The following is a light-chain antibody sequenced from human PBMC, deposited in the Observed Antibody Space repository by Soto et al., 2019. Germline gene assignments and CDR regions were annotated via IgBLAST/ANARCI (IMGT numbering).Light chain of an antibody. CDR3: VSFTSSTTYV. CDR2: DVA. Sequence: QSVLTQPASVSASPGQSITSSCTGTSSDVGGSNFVSWDQQHPGKPPKLIIYDVATRPSGVSNRFSGSKSGSTASLIISRLQTEDEADYYCVSFTSSTTYVFGSGTKLTVL. J-gene: IGLJ1*01. CDR1: SSDVGGSNF. V-gene: IGLV2-14*03.